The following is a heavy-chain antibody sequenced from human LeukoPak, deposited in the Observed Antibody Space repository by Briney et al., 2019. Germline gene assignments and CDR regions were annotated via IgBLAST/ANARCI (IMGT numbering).Heavy chain of an antibody. CDR3: ARGPSGVVYHYGMDV. J-gene: IGHJ6*02. D-gene: IGHD1-26*01. Sequence: SETLSLTCAVFNGSFSDYYWTWIRQSPGKGLEWIGEINHGGSANYNPSLKSRVTISVDTSKNQFSLKVNSVTAADTAVYYCARGPSGVVYHYGMDVWGQGTTVAVSS. V-gene: IGHV4-34*01. CDR2: INHGGSA. CDR1: NGSFSDYY.